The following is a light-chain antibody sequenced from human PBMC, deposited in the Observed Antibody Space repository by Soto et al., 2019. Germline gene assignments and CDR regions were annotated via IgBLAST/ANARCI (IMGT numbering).Light chain of an antibody. CDR1: QSISSY. Sequence: EIVLTQSPATLSLSPGERASLSCRASQSISSYLAWYQQKPGQAPRRLIYGASNRATGIPARFSGTGSGTDFTRTISTLEPEDFAVYYCQQRSSWPVTFGPGTKVDIK. CDR2: GAS. CDR3: QQRSSWPVT. V-gene: IGKV3-11*01. J-gene: IGKJ3*01.